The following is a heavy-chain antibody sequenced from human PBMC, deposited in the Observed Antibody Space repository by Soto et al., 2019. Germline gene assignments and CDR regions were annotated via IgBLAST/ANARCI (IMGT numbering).Heavy chain of an antibody. D-gene: IGHD5-18*01. CDR3: TTDEMCDTAMVNYDY. CDR2: IKSKTDGGTT. V-gene: IGHV3-15*01. Sequence: GGSLRLSCAASGFTFSNAWMSWVRQAPGKGLEWVGRIKSKTDGGTTDYAAPVKGRFTISRDDSKNTLYLQMNSLKTEDTAVYYCTTDEMCDTAMVNYDYWGQGTLVTVSS. CDR1: GFTFSNAW. J-gene: IGHJ4*02.